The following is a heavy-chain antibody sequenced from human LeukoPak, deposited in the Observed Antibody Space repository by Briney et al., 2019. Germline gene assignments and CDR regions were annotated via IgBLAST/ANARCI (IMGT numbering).Heavy chain of an antibody. Sequence: ASVKVSFKASGYSFTGYHIHWVRQAPGQGFEWMGWVNPSSGGTTYAQKFQGRVTMTRDTSISTAYMELSWLTSEDTAVYYCARTYTSAWYEGIDYWGQGTLVTVSS. D-gene: IGHD6-19*01. CDR1: GYSFTGYH. J-gene: IGHJ4*02. CDR3: ARTYTSAWYEGIDY. CDR2: VNPSSGGT. V-gene: IGHV1-2*02.